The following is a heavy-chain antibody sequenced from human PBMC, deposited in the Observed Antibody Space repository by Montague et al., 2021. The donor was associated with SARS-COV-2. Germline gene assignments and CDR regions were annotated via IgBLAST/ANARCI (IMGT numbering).Heavy chain of an antibody. J-gene: IGHJ4*02. CDR2: IDWXXXK. CDR3: ARIRDYDILTGSYSGFDY. V-gene: IGHV2-70*01. D-gene: IGHD3-9*01. CDR1: GFSLSTSGMC. Sequence: PALVKPTQTLTLTRTFSGFSLSTSGMCVSWIRQPPGKALEWLALIDWXXXKYYSTSLKTRLTISKDTSKNPVVLTMTNMDPVDTATYYCARIRDYDILTGSYSGFDYWGQGTLVTVSS.